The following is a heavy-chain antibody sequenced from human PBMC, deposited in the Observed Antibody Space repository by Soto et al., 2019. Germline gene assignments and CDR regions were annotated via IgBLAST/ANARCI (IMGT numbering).Heavy chain of an antibody. V-gene: IGHV4-4*02. CDR1: SGSISSSNW. CDR2: IYHSGST. J-gene: IGHJ1*01. Sequence: QVQLQESGPGLVKPSGTLSLTCAVSSGSISSSNWWSWVRQPPGKGLEWIGEIYHSGSTNYNPSLKSRVTISVDKSKNQFSLKLSSVTAADTAVYYCARGYGDYRRWATVEYFQHWGQGTLVTVSS. CDR3: ARGYGDYRRWATVEYFQH. D-gene: IGHD4-17*01.